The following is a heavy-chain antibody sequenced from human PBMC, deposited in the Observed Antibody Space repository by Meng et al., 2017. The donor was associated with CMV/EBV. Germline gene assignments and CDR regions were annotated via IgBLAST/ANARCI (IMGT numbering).Heavy chain of an antibody. CDR2: INSDGSST. J-gene: IGHJ5*02. Sequence: GEYLKISCAASGFTFSSYWMHWVRQAPGKGLVWVSRINSDGSSTSYADSVKGRFTISRDNAKNTLYLQMNSLRAEDTAVYYCAREPIRHSSGWYPWGQGTLVTVSS. CDR1: GFTFSSYW. V-gene: IGHV3-74*01. CDR3: AREPIRHSSGWYP. D-gene: IGHD6-19*01.